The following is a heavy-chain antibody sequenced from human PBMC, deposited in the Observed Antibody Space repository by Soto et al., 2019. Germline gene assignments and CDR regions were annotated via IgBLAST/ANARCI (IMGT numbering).Heavy chain of an antibody. CDR2: IDPSDSYT. Sequence: RGESLKISCKGSGYSFTSYWISWVRQMPGKGLEWMGRIDPSDSYTNYSPSFQGHVTISADKSISTAYLQWSSLKASDTAMYYCARPQSGILEPKYYYGMDVWGQGTTVTVSS. D-gene: IGHD2-15*01. J-gene: IGHJ6*02. CDR1: GYSFTSYW. CDR3: ARPQSGILEPKYYYGMDV. V-gene: IGHV5-10-1*01.